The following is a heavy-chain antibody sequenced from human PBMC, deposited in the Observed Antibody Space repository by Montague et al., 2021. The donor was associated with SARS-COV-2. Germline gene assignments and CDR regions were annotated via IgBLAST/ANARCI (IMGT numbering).Heavy chain of an antibody. CDR3: ARGTGYDYYFDC. CDR2: IYYNTGNT. CDR1: GGSISGYY. D-gene: IGHD5-12*01. Sequence: SETLSLTCSVSGGSISGYYWNWIRQPPGKGLEWIGYIYYNTGNTXXNSXLQSRVTISLDTSKHQFSLNLWSVTAADTALCFCARGTGYDYYFDCWGLGTLVTVSS. V-gene: IGHV4-59*01. J-gene: IGHJ4*02.